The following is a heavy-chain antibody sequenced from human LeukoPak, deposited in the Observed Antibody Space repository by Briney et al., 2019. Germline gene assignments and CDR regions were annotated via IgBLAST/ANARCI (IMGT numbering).Heavy chain of an antibody. Sequence: ASVKVSCKASGYTFTSYAMHWVRQAPGQRLEWMGWINAGNGNTKYSQKFQGRITITRDTSASTAYMELSSLRSEDTAVYYCAIQQHLGRVGDYWGQGTLVTVSS. V-gene: IGHV1-3*01. CDR1: GYTFTSYA. CDR3: AIQQHLGRVGDY. D-gene: IGHD6-13*01. CDR2: INAGNGNT. J-gene: IGHJ4*02.